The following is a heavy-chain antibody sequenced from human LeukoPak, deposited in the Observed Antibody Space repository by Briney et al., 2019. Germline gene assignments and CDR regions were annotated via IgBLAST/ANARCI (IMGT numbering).Heavy chain of an antibody. V-gene: IGHV3-53*01. CDR1: GFTVSSNY. CDR2: IYSGGST. J-gene: IGHJ3*02. CDR3: ASRDYYDSSGYHDAFDI. Sequence: GGSLRLSCAASGFTVSSNYMSWVRQAPGKGLEWVSVIYSGGSTYYAGSVKGRFTISRDNSKNTLYLQMNSLRAEDTAVYYCASRDYYDSSGYHDAFDIWGQGTMVTVSS. D-gene: IGHD3-22*01.